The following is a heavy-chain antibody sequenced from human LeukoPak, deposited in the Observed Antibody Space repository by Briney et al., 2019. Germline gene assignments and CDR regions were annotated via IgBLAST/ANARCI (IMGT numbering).Heavy chain of an antibody. Sequence: PSETLSLTCNVSGDSISGYYWSWIRQPPGEGLEWIGYVYYSGTTDYNPSLRSRVTISVDTSKNQLSLKLSSVSAADTAVYYCARQGGGSSSVFSSDYWGQGALVTVSS. CDR2: VYYSGTT. D-gene: IGHD6-13*01. CDR1: GDSISGYY. J-gene: IGHJ4*02. CDR3: ARQGGGSSSVFSSDY. V-gene: IGHV4-59*08.